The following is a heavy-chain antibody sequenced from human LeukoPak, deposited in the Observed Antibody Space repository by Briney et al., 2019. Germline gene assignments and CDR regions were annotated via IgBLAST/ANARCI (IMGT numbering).Heavy chain of an antibody. J-gene: IGHJ4*02. CDR3: ARWIVGATYYFDY. V-gene: IGHV4-59*01. D-gene: IGHD1-26*01. CDR1: GGSISSYY. Sequence: SETLSLTCTVSGGSISSYYWSWIRQPPGKGLEWIGYIYYSGSTNYNPSLKSRVTISVDTSKNQFSLKLSSVTAADTAVYYCARWIVGATYYFDYWGQGTLVTVSS. CDR2: IYYSGST.